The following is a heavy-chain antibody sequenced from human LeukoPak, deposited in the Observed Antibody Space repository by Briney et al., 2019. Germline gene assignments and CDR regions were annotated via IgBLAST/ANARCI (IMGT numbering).Heavy chain of an antibody. J-gene: IGHJ3*02. CDR2: IIPIFGTA. CDR1: GGTFSSYA. D-gene: IGHD1-26*01. Sequence: SVKVSCKASGGTFSSYAISWVRQAPGQGLEWVGGIIPIFGTANYAQKFRGRVTITADESTSTAYMELSSLRSEDTAVYYCARDPPSWRELGREAFDIWGQGTMVTVSS. CDR3: ARDPPSWRELGREAFDI. V-gene: IGHV1-69*13.